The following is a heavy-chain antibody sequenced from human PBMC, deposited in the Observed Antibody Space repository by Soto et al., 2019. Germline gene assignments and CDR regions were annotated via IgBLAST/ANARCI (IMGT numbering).Heavy chain of an antibody. CDR1: GFTFSTYA. CDR3: AKTPRGGASGDWYFDL. Sequence: EVQLLESGGGWVQPGGSLRLSCAASGFTFSTYAMTWVRLAPGRGLEWVLGIKSSGSPTDYPESVKGRFTISRDHLMNTLFLDMNGLRAEDTAIYYCAKTPRGGASGDWYFDLWGRGTLVTVSS. J-gene: IGHJ2*01. D-gene: IGHD3-10*01. V-gene: IGHV3-23*05. CDR2: IKSSGSPT.